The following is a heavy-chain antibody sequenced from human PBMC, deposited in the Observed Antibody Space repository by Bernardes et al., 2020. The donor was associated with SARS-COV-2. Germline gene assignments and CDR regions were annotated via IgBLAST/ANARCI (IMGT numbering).Heavy chain of an antibody. CDR3: AKGVAVAGGDYFDY. Sequence: LSCAASGFSFSSYGMSWVRQAPGKGLEWVSAIGAGGSNSYYADSVRGRFTISRDNSKNTLYLQMNSLRAEDTAVYYCAKGVAVAGGDYFDYWGQGTLVTVSS. J-gene: IGHJ4*02. D-gene: IGHD6-19*01. CDR2: IGAGGSNS. V-gene: IGHV3-23*01. CDR1: GFSFSSYG.